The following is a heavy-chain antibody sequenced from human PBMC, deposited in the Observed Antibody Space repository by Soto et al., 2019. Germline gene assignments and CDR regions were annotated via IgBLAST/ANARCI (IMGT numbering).Heavy chain of an antibody. Sequence: PSDTLSLTCAVYGGSFSGYYWSWIRQPPGKGLEWIGEINHSGSTNYNPSLKSRVTISVDTSKNQFSLKLSSVTAADTAVYYCARQPHNWNDYAGRLDYWDPATLITLSS. CDR1: GGSFSGYY. D-gene: IGHD1-1*01. V-gene: IGHV4-34*01. CDR2: INHSGST. CDR3: ARQPHNWNDYAGRLDY. J-gene: IGHJ4*02.